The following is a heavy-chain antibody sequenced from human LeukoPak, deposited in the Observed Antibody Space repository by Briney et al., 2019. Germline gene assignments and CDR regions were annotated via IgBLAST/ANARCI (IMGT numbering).Heavy chain of an antibody. CDR1: GGSISSYY. V-gene: IGHV4-59*01. Sequence: SETLSLTCTVSGGSISSYYWSWIRQPPGKGLEWLGYIYYSGSTNYNPSLKSRVTISVDTSKNQFSLKLSSVTAADTAVYYCARAGAGTNYYYYYGMDVWGQGTTVTVSS. CDR3: ARAGAGTNYYYYYGMDV. J-gene: IGHJ6*02. D-gene: IGHD1/OR15-1a*01. CDR2: IYYSGST.